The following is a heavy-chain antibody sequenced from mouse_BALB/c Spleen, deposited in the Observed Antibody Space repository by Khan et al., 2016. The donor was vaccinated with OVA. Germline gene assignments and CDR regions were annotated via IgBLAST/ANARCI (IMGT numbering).Heavy chain of an antibody. CDR3: ARHPYFSYVMVD. D-gene: IGHD2-10*01. Sequence: QVQLKQSGPELKKPGETVKISCKASGYTFRSFGMNWVKQAPGKGLKWMGWINTYTGEPTYADDFKGRYVFSLETSASTAYLQINNLKNEDTATYFSARHPYFSYVMVDWGQGTSVTVSS. CDR1: GYTFRSFG. V-gene: IGHV9-3-1*01. J-gene: IGHJ4*01. CDR2: INTYTGEP.